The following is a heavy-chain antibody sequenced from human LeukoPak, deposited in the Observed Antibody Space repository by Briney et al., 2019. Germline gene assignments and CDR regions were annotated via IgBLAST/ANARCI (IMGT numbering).Heavy chain of an antibody. CDR3: AKAMVRGVITPDGMDV. V-gene: IGHV3-30*18. CDR1: GSTFSSYG. CDR2: ISYDGSNK. J-gene: IGHJ6*02. D-gene: IGHD3-10*01. Sequence: GGSLRLSCAASGSTFSSYGMHLVRQAPGKGLEWVAVISYDGSNKYYADSVKGRFTISRDNSKNTLYLQMNSLRAEDTAVYYCAKAMVRGVITPDGMDVWGQGTTVTVSS.